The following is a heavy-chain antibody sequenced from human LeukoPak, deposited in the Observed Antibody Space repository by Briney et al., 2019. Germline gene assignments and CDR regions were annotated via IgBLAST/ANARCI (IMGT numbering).Heavy chain of an antibody. CDR1: GYTFTSYG. CDR3: ARGYSGYDFEYYYYGMDV. CDR2: IIPILGIA. V-gene: IGHV1-69*04. D-gene: IGHD5-12*01. J-gene: IGHJ6*02. Sequence: SVKVSCKASGYTFTSYGISWVRQAPGQGLEWMGRIIPILGIANYAQKFQGRVTITADKSTSTAYMELSSLRSEDTAVYYCARGYSGYDFEYYYYGMDVWGQGTTVTVSS.